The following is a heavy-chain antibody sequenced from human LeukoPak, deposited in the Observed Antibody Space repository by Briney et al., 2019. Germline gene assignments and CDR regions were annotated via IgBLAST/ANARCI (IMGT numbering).Heavy chain of an antibody. Sequence: GASVKVSCKASGGTFTSYDINWVRQATGQGLEWMGWMNPNSGNTGYAQKFQGRVTITRNTSISTAYMELSSLRSEDTAVYYCARAPGRMSPWNWFDPWGQGTLVTVSS. CDR1: GGTFTSYD. D-gene: IGHD2-8*01. J-gene: IGHJ5*02. V-gene: IGHV1-8*03. CDR3: ARAPGRMSPWNWFDP. CDR2: MNPNSGNT.